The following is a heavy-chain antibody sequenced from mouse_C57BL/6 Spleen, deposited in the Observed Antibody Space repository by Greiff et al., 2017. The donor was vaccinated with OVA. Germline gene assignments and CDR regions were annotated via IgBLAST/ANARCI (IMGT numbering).Heavy chain of an antibody. Sequence: QVQLKESGAELVRPGASVTLSCKASGYTFTDYEMHWVKQTPVHGLEWIGAIDPETGGTAYNQKFKGKAILTADKSSSTAYMELRSLTSEDSAVYYCTRGGYSNYVWYFDVWGTGTTVTVSS. D-gene: IGHD2-5*01. CDR3: TRGGYSNYVWYFDV. CDR1: GYTFTDYE. J-gene: IGHJ1*03. CDR2: IDPETGGT. V-gene: IGHV1-15*01.